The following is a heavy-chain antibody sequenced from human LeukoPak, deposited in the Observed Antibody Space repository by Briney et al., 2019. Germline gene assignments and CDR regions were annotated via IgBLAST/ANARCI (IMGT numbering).Heavy chain of an antibody. CDR2: FDPESGET. J-gene: IGHJ4*02. CDR3: AVTHSYPSDY. V-gene: IGHV1-24*01. CDR1: GYTLNELP. Sequence: ASVKVSCKVSGYTLNELPMHWVRQAPGKGLEWMGGFDPESGETIYPQKFQGRVTMTEDTSTDTAYMELSSLRSEDTAVYYCAVTHSYPSDYWGQGTLVTVSP. D-gene: IGHD5-18*01.